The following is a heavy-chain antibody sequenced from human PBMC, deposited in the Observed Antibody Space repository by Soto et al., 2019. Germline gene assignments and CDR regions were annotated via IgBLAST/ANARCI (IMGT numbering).Heavy chain of an antibody. CDR1: GYTFTSYG. CDR3: ARDQGGFYYY. CDR2: ISAYNGNT. D-gene: IGHD1-26*01. V-gene: IGHV1-18*01. J-gene: IGHJ4*02. Sequence: QVQLVQSGAEVKKPGASVKVSCKASGYTFTSYGISWARQAPGQGLEWMGWISAYNGNTNYAQKLQGRVTMTTDTTTSHAHMELRNLRSDDTAVSCCARDQGGFYYYWGQGTLVTVSS.